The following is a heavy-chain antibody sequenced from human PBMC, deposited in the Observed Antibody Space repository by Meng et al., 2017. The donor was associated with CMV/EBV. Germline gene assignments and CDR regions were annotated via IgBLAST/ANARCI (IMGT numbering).Heavy chain of an antibody. D-gene: IGHD2-2*01. CDR3: ARGGYCSSTSCRDYYYYGMDV. CDR1: GFTVSSNY. Sequence: GGSLRLSCAASGFTVSSNYMSWVRQAPGKGLEWVSVIYSGGSTYYADSVKGRFTLSRDNSKNTLYLQMNSLRAEDTAVYYCARGGYCSSTSCRDYYYYGMDVWGQGTTVTVSS. CDR2: IYSGGST. V-gene: IGHV3-53*01. J-gene: IGHJ6*02.